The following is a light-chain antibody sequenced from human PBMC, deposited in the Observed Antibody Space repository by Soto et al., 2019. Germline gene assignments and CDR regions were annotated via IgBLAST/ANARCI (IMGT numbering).Light chain of an antibody. Sequence: EIVLTQSPGTLSLSPGERATLSCRASQSVSSSSITWYQQKPGQAPRLLIYGASTRATGVPARFSGSGSGTDFTLTISSLEPEDFAVYYCQQRSNWPPEVTFGQGTRLEIK. CDR2: GAS. V-gene: IGKV3-11*01. CDR1: QSVSSS. CDR3: QQRSNWPPEVT. J-gene: IGKJ5*01.